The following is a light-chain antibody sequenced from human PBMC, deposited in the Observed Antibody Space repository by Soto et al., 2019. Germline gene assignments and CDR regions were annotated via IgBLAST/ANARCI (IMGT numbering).Light chain of an antibody. CDR2: QDN. J-gene: IGLJ2*01. V-gene: IGLV3-1*01. CDR3: QAWDSSTALVV. Sequence: SYELTQPPSVSVSPGQTASITCSGPKLGDRYASWYQQKPGQSPVLVIFQDNKRPSGIPERFSGSNSGNTATLTISGTQAMDEADYFCQAWDSSTALVVFGGGTKLTVL. CDR1: KLGDRY.